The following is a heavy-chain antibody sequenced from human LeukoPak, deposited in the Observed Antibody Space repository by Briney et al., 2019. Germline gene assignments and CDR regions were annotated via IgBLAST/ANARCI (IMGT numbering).Heavy chain of an antibody. CDR2: IKQDGSEK. J-gene: IGHJ5*02. D-gene: IGHD3-10*01. V-gene: IGHV3-7*01. Sequence: GGSLRLSCAASEFTLGSYAMSWVRQAPGKGLEWVANIKQDGSEKYYVDSVKGRFTISRDNAKNSLYLQMNSLRAEDTAVYYCARRMAGKYYYGSGSYYTVVNHNWFDPWGQGTLVTVSS. CDR1: EFTLGSYA. CDR3: ARRMAGKYYYGSGSYYTVVNHNWFDP.